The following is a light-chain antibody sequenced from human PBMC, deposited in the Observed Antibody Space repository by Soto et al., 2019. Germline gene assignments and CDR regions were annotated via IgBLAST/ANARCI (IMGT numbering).Light chain of an antibody. CDR1: QTVSSSF. CDR2: GAS. J-gene: IGKJ1*01. V-gene: IGKV3-20*01. CDR3: QRYGSSAPSR. Sequence: RQNAATLTSAPGRRATLSCRASQTVSSSFLAWYQQKPGQAPRLLIYGASSRATGIPDRFSGSGSGTAFTHTSRRLEPAYFAVYYSQRYGSSAPSRFGRGTKVDIK.